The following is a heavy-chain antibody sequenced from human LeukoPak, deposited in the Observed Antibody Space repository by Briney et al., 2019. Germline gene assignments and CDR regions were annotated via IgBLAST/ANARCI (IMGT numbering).Heavy chain of an antibody. J-gene: IGHJ4*02. V-gene: IGHV3-15*01. Sequence: GGSLRLSCAASGFTFSNAWMSWVRQAPGKGLEWVGRIKSKTDGGTTDYAAPVKGRFTISRDDSKNTLYLQMNSLKTEDTAVYYCTTGPASYDFWSGYHIDFDYWGQGTLDTVSS. CDR3: TTGPASYDFWSGYHIDFDY. D-gene: IGHD3-3*01. CDR2: IKSKTDGGTT. CDR1: GFTFSNAW.